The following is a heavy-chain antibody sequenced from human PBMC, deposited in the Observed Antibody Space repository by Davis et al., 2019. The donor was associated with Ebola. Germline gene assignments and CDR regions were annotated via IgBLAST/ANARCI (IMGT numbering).Heavy chain of an antibody. V-gene: IGHV4-39*01. J-gene: IGHJ5*02. Sequence: SETLSLTCTVSGGSISSSSYYWGWIRQPPGKGLEWIGNIYSSGSTYYNLSLKSRVTISVDTSKNQFSLKLSSVTAADTAVYYCARGGAVAGPWGQGTLVTVSS. CDR2: IYSSGST. CDR1: GGSISSSSYY. D-gene: IGHD6-19*01. CDR3: ARGGAVAGP.